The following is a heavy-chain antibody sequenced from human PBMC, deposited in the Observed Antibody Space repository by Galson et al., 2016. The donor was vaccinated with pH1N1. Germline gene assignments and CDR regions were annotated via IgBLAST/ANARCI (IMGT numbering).Heavy chain of an antibody. CDR3: AKGSAVGQPYYFDY. CDR1: GFTFSNYA. Sequence: SLRLSCAASGFTFSNYAMSWVRQAPGKGLEWVSAISGGGSSTYYADSVKGRFTISRDNSKNTLYLQMNSLRAEDTAVYYCAKGSAVGQPYYFDYWGQGALVTVYS. V-gene: IGHV3-23*01. J-gene: IGHJ4*02. D-gene: IGHD6-13*01. CDR2: ISGGGSST.